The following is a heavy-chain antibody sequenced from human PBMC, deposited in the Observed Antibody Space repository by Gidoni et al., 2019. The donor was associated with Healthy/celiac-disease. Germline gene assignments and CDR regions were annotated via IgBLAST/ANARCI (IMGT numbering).Heavy chain of an antibody. D-gene: IGHD6-13*01. J-gene: IGHJ4*02. Sequence: EVQLVESGGGLVQPGGSLRLSWAASGFTFSSYAMSWFRQAPGKGLEWVSAISGSGGSTYYADSVKGRCTISRDNSKNTLYLQMNSLRAEDTAVYYCAKAYIAAAPLPITLDYWGQGTLVTVSS. CDR3: AKAYIAAAPLPITLDY. V-gene: IGHV3-23*04. CDR1: GFTFSSYA. CDR2: ISGSGGST.